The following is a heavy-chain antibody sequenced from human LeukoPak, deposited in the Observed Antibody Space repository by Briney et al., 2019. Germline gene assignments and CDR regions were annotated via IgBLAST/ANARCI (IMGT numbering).Heavy chain of an antibody. Sequence: GGSLRLSCAASGFTFSSYAMSWVRQAPGKGLEWVSAISGSGGSTYYADSVKGRFTISRDNSKNTLYLQMNSLRAEDTAMYYCAKDYLEIEETTTGGGNYWGQGTLVTVSS. CDR3: AKDYLEIEETTTGGGNY. D-gene: IGHD1-26*01. J-gene: IGHJ4*02. CDR2: ISGSGGST. CDR1: GFTFSSYA. V-gene: IGHV3-23*01.